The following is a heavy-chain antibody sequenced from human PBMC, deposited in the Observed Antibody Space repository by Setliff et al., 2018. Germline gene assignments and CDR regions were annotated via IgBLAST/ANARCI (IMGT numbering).Heavy chain of an antibody. D-gene: IGHD3-3*01. CDR2: TYTSWST. Sequence: SETLSLTCTVSGGSISNTYYYWSWIRQPAGQGLEWIGQTYTSWSTNYNPSLKSRVTMSVDQSKNHFSLKLSSVTAADTAVYYCARMSGFLYMDVWGKGTPVTVS. CDR1: GGSISNTYYY. V-gene: IGHV4-61*09. J-gene: IGHJ6*03. CDR3: ARMSGFLYMDV.